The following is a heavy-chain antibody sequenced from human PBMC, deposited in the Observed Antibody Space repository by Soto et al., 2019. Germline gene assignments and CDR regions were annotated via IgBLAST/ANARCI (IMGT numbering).Heavy chain of an antibody. CDR1: GYTFTGYY. V-gene: IGHV1-2*02. Sequence: QVQLVQSGAEVRKPGASVKVSCKASGYTFTGYYMHWVRQAPGQGLEWMGWINPNSGGTNYAQKFQGRVTMTRDTSISTAYMELSRLRSDDTAVYYCARGGYSSSWYPGLYYGMDVWGQGTTVTVSS. CDR2: INPNSGGT. CDR3: ARGGYSSSWYPGLYYGMDV. J-gene: IGHJ6*02. D-gene: IGHD6-13*01.